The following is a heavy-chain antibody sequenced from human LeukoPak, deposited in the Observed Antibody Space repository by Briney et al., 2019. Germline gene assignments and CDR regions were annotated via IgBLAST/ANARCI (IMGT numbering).Heavy chain of an antibody. CDR1: GFNFRDHW. J-gene: IGHJ4*02. V-gene: IGHV3-7*03. D-gene: IGHD2-15*01. CDR2: IKNDGSET. Sequence: GGSLRLSCAVSGFNFRDHWMDWVRQAPGKGLEWVGHIKNDGSETYYLDSLKGRFSISRDNTNNALYLQMNSLRVEDTAVYYCASIRLSGEVDYWGQGTLVTVSS. CDR3: ASIRLSGEVDY.